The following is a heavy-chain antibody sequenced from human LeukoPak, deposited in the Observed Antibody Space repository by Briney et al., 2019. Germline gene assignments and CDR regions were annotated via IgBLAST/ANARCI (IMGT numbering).Heavy chain of an antibody. D-gene: IGHD3-22*01. J-gene: IGHJ3*02. CDR1: GDSISSSSSGYY. CDR3: ARGAYYYDSSGLGAFDI. Sequence: SETLSLTCTVSGDSISSSSSGYYWGWIRQPPGEGLEWIGSIYYSGSTYYNPSLKSRVTISVDRSKNQFSLKLSSVTAADTAVYYCARGAYYYDSSGLGAFDIWGQGTMVTVSS. CDR2: IYYSGST. V-gene: IGHV4-39*07.